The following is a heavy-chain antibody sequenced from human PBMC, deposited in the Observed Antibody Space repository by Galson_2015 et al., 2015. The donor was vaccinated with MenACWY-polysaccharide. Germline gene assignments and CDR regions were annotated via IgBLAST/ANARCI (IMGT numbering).Heavy chain of an antibody. CDR1: GFTFSSSW. V-gene: IGHV3-7*01. D-gene: IGHD1-1*01. J-gene: IGHJ4*02. Sequence: SLRLSCAVSGFTFSSSWMTWVRQAPGKGLEWVANIKEDGRVKNYVDSVGGRFTISRDNALNPVYLQVDSLRAEDTAVYYCARDSHYNTLDYWGQGTLVAVSS. CDR2: IKEDGRVK. CDR3: ARDSHYNTLDY.